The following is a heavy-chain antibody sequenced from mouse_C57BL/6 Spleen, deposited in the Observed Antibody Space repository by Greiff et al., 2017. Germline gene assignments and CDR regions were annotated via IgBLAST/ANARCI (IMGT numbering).Heavy chain of an antibody. V-gene: IGHV1-55*01. Sequence: QVQLKQPGAELVKPGASVKMSCTASGYTFTSYWITWVKQRPGQGLEWIGDIYPGSGSTNYNEKFKSKATLTVDTSSSTAYMQLSSLTSEDAAVYYCARGRDGYSYWGQGTTLTVSS. J-gene: IGHJ2*01. CDR1: GYTFTSYW. CDR2: IYPGSGST. CDR3: ARGRDGYSY. D-gene: IGHD2-3*01.